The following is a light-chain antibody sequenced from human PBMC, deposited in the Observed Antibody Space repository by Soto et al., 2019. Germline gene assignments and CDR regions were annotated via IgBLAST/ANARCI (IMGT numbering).Light chain of an antibody. V-gene: IGKV3-20*01. J-gene: IGKJ1*01. CDR1: QSVSSSY. CDR2: GAS. Sequence: EIVLTQSPGTLSLSPGERATLSCRASQSVSSSYLAWYQQKPGQAPRLLIYGASTRATGIPDRFSGGESGTGFTLTISRLEPEDFAVYYCQQYVSSPRTFGQGTTVDIK. CDR3: QQYVSSPRT.